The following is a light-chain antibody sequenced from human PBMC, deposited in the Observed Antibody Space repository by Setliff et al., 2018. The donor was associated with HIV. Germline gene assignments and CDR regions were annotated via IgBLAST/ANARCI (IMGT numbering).Light chain of an antibody. Sequence: QSVLTQPRSVSGSPGQSVTMSCTGTSSDVGGYNYVSWYQQHPGKAPKLMIYDVSKRPSGVPDRFSGSKSGNTAFLTISGLQGEDEADYYCCSYAGSYTVLFGGGTKVTVL. J-gene: IGLJ2*01. CDR1: SSDVGGYNY. V-gene: IGLV2-11*01. CDR2: DVS. CDR3: CSYAGSYTVL.